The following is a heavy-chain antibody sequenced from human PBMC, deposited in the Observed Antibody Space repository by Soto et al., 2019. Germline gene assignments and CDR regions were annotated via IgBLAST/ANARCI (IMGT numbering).Heavy chain of an antibody. CDR3: GRGGGTILAPLT. D-gene: IGHD2-2*01. CDR2: INPNSGVT. Sequence: APLNRSRKTSGYTNTGYLSRRVRQAPGEGLGWVGYINPNSGVTHYGPRFLGRVTITRDPSIRTAYMDLHNLRSDDPAVYFCGRGGGTILAPLTRGQATLVPVS. J-gene: IGHJ4*02. V-gene: IGHV1-2*02. CDR1: GYTNTGYL.